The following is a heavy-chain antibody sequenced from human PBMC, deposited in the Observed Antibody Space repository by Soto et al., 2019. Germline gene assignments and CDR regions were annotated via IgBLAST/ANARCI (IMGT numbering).Heavy chain of an antibody. J-gene: IGHJ4*02. CDR1: GITFSDYW. Sequence: EVQLVESGGDLVQPGGSLRLSCAASGITFSDYWMNWVRQARGKGLEWVDIINQDGSRILYVDSVKGRFTISRDNATNSLYLQMNSLRDEDASVYYCVSGRGWLPDYWGQATLVTVSS. CDR3: VSGRGWLPDY. D-gene: IGHD6-19*01. V-gene: IGHV3-7*01. CDR2: INQDGSRI.